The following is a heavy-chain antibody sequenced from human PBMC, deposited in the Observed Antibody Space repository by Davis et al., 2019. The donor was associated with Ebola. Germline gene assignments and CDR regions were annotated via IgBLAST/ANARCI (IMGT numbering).Heavy chain of an antibody. CDR3: ARDELWFGELCDY. CDR1: GFSFSTHW. J-gene: IGHJ4*02. CDR2: ISSSSSYI. Sequence: PGGSLRLSCAASGFSFSTHWMSWVRQAPGKGLEWVSSISSSSSYIYYADSVKGRFTISRDNAKNSLYLQMNSLRAEDTAVYYCARDELWFGELCDYWGQGTLVTVSS. V-gene: IGHV3-21*01. D-gene: IGHD3-10*01.